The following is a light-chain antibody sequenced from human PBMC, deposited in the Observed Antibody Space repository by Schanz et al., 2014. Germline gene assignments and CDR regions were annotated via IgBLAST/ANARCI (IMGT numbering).Light chain of an antibody. J-gene: IGKJ1*01. CDR2: DAS. Sequence: DIQMTQSPSSLSASVGDRVTITCQASQDISNYLNWYQQKPGKAPKLLIYDASNLETGVPSRFSGSGSGTDFTLTISSLQPEDFATYYCHQVNYYPRTFGQGTKVEIK. CDR1: QDISNY. CDR3: HQVNYYPRT. V-gene: IGKV1-33*01.